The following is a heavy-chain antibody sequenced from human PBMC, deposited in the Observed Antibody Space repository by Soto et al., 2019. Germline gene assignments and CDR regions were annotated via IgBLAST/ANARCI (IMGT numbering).Heavy chain of an antibody. CDR1: GFTFSSFG. D-gene: IGHD3-16*01. Sequence: EQLAESGGGVVQSGRSLRLSCEASGFTFSSFGMHWVRQAPGKGLEWVAVISYDGSDTYFADSVKGRFTISRDNSKNTVYFQMNSLRVEGTAGYYCVKDIHFLGILDFDFWGRGSLVSVSS. CDR3: VKDIHFLGILDFDF. CDR2: ISYDGSDT. J-gene: IGHJ2*01. V-gene: IGHV3-30*18.